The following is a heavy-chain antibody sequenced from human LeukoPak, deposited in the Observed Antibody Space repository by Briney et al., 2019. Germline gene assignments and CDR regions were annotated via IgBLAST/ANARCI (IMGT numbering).Heavy chain of an antibody. CDR2: ISSSSSYI. J-gene: IGHJ5*02. D-gene: IGHD6-13*01. CDR3: ACLAAAEAVP. CDR1: GFTFSSYS. V-gene: IGHV3-21*04. Sequence: GGPLRLSCAASGFTFSSYSMNWVRQAPGKGLEWVSSISSSSSYIYYADSVKGRFTISRDNAKNSLYLQMNSLRAEDTAVYYCACLAAAEAVPWGQGTLVTVSS.